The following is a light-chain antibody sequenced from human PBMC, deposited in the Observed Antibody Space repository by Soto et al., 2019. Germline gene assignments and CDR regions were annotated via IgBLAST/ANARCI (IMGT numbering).Light chain of an antibody. J-gene: IGKJ1*01. CDR3: QQYYSTPRT. CDR1: QSVRTY. V-gene: IGKV3D-15*01. Sequence: EIVLTQSPVTLSLSPGERATLSCMASQSVRTYLARYQVKPGQAPRLLIYDASRRASGVPARFSGSGSGTDFTLTISSLQAEDVAVYYCQQYYSTPRTFGQGTKVDIK. CDR2: DAS.